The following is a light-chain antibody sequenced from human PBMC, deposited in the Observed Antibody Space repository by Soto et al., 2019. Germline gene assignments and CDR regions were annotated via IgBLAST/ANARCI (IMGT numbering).Light chain of an antibody. Sequence: EIVLTQSPVTLSLSPGERATLSCRASQRVSSRYFAWYQQKPGQAPRLLIYAASSRATGIPDRFSGSGSGTDFSLTISRLEPEDFAVYYCQQYASSRTFGPGTKVE. CDR2: AAS. V-gene: IGKV3-20*01. CDR1: QRVSSRY. CDR3: QQYASSRT. J-gene: IGKJ1*01.